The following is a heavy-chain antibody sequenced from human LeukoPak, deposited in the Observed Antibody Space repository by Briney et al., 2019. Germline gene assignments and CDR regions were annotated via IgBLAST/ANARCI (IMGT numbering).Heavy chain of an antibody. J-gene: IGHJ5*02. CDR2: INPNSGGT. Sequence: GASVRVSFTASGYTFTVYYMHWVRQAPGQGLEWMGWINPNSGGTNYAQKFQGRVTMTRDTSISTAYMELSRLRSNDTAVYYCARALFDYDFWSGYFGSRSWFDPWGQGTLVTVSS. D-gene: IGHD3-3*01. CDR1: GYTFTVYY. V-gene: IGHV1-2*02. CDR3: ARALFDYDFWSGYFGSRSWFDP.